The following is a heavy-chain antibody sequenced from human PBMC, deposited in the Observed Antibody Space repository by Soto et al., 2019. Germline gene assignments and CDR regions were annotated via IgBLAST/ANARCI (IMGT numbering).Heavy chain of an antibody. D-gene: IGHD2-15*01. CDR2: IIPIFGTA. Sequence: ASVKVSCKASGGTFSSYAISWVRQAPGQGLEWMGGIIPIFGTANYAQKFQGRVTITADESTSTAYMELSSLRSDDTAVYYCAATALLGYCSGGSCYPPSGLLFDYWGQGTLVTVSS. CDR3: AATALLGYCSGGSCYPPSGLLFDY. V-gene: IGHV1-69*13. J-gene: IGHJ4*02. CDR1: GGTFSSYA.